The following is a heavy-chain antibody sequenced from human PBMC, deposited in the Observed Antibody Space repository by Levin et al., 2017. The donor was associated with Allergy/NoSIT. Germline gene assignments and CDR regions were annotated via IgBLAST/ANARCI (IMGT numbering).Heavy chain of an antibody. V-gene: IGHV3-23*01. Sequence: AGGSLRLSCAASGFTFSSYAMSWVRQAPEKGLEWVSVITSGGGTYYADSVKGRFTISRDNSKSTLYLQMNSLRAEDTAVYYCEKDPVYDASGYYTSNPAYYSDYWGQGTLVTVSS. CDR2: ITSGGGT. J-gene: IGHJ4*02. CDR1: GFTFSSYA. CDR3: EKDPVYDASGYYTSNPAYYSDY. D-gene: IGHD3-22*01.